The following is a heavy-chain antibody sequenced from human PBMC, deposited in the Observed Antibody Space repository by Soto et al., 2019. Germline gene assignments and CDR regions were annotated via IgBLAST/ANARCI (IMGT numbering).Heavy chain of an antibody. CDR3: ARRITMVRGVIGWFDP. Sequence: SVKVSCKASGGAFSSYAISWVRQAPGQGLEWMGGIIPIFGTANYAQKFQGRVTITADKSTGTAYMELSSLRSEDTAVYYCARRITMVRGVIGWFDPWGQGTLVTVSS. D-gene: IGHD3-10*01. CDR1: GGAFSSYA. CDR2: IIPIFGTA. V-gene: IGHV1-69*06. J-gene: IGHJ5*02.